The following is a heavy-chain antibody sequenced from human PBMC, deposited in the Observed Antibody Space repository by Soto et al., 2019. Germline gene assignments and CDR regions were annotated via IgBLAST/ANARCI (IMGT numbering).Heavy chain of an antibody. CDR3: ARGPPFLP. CDR1: GGSISSGGYS. CDR2: IYHSGSI. Sequence: SETLSLSCTVSGGSISSGGYSWSWIRQPPGKGLEWIGYIYHSGSIYYNPSLKSRVTISVDRSKNQFSLKLSSVTAADTAVYYCARGPPFLPWGQGTLVTVSS. D-gene: IGHD3-3*02. J-gene: IGHJ5*02. V-gene: IGHV4-30-2*01.